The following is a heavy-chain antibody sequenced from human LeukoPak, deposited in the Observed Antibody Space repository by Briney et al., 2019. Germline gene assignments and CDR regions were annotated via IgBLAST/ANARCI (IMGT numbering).Heavy chain of an antibody. CDR1: GGSIRSYY. CDR3: VRDYSSISPGGVFAP. CDR2: IYDSGRI. V-gene: IGHV4-59*01. Sequence: PSETLSLTCSVSGGSIRSYYWSWIRQPPGKGLEWMGYIYDSGRINYNPSLKSRVTISVDTSTNQLSLRLNSVTSADTAVYYCVRDYSSISPGGVFAPWGQGILVTVSS. J-gene: IGHJ5*02. D-gene: IGHD6-13*01.